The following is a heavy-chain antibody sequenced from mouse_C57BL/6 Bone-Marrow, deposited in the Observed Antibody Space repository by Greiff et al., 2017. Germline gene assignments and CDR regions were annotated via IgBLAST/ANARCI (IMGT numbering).Heavy chain of an antibody. D-gene: IGHD1-1*01. CDR3: ARDEWYGSSYWFAY. J-gene: IGHJ3*01. CDR2: SRNKANDYTT. Sequence: EVMLVESGGGLVQSGRSLRLSCATSGFTFSDFYMEWVRQAPGKGLEWIAASRNKANDYTTEYSASVKGRFIVSRDTSQSILYLQMNALRAEDTAIYYCARDEWYGSSYWFAYWGQGTLVTVSA. CDR1: GFTFSDFY. V-gene: IGHV7-1*01.